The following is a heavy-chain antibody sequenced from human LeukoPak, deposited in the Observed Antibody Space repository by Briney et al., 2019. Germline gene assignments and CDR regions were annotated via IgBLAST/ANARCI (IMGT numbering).Heavy chain of an antibody. CDR2: ISWNNGII. J-gene: IGHJ2*01. Sequence: GGSLRLSCAASGFNFNTNAMHWVRQAPGKGLEWVSGISWNNGIINYANSVKGRFTISRDNARNSLHLQMNRLRVEDTALYYCVKVNRGGDFDVWGRGTLVIVSS. CDR3: VKVNRGGDFDV. V-gene: IGHV3-9*01. D-gene: IGHD2-21*01. CDR1: GFNFNTNA.